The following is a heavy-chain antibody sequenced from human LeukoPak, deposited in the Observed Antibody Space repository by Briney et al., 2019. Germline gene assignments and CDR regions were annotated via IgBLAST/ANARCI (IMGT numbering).Heavy chain of an antibody. CDR3: VREVSGDPWHNWFDP. J-gene: IGHJ5*02. V-gene: IGHV3-74*03. CDR1: GFTFSSYW. D-gene: IGHD4-17*01. Sequence: GGSLRLSCAASGFTFSSYWMHWVGQAPGKGLVWVSRVDHGGSGTVYADSVKGRFTISRNNAKNTLYLQMNSLRAEDTAVYYCVREVSGDPWHNWFDPWGQGTLVTVSS. CDR2: VDHGGSGT.